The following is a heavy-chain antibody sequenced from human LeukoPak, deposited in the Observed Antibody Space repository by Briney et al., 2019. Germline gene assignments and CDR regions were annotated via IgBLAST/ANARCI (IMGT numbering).Heavy chain of an antibody. CDR3: AKDRCSGGSCYYFDY. CDR2: ISGSGGST. CDR1: GFTFSSYA. Sequence: PGGSLRPSCAASGFTFSSYAMSWVRQAPGKGPEWVSAISGSGGSTYYADSVKGRFTISRDNSKNTLYLQMNSLRAEDTAVYYCAKDRCSGGSCYYFDYWGQGTLVTVSS. J-gene: IGHJ4*02. V-gene: IGHV3-23*01. D-gene: IGHD2-15*01.